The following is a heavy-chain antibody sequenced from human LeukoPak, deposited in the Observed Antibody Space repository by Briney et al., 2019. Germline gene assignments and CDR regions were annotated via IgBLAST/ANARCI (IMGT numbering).Heavy chain of an antibody. CDR2: IYYTGST. CDR1: GGSISSYY. CDR3: ARHCRVTTVTPETFDI. J-gene: IGHJ3*02. V-gene: IGHV4-39*01. D-gene: IGHD4-17*01. Sequence: SETLSLTCTVSGGSISSYYWSWIRQTPGKGLEWIGSIYYTGSTYYNSALKSRITISIDTSRNQFSLRLSSVSAADTAVYYCARHCRVTTVTPETFDIWGQGTMVTVSS.